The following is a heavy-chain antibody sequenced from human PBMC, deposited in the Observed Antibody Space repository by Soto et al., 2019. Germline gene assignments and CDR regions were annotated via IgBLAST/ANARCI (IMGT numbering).Heavy chain of an antibody. CDR3: ARASGRYGSGSYYGGMDV. J-gene: IGHJ6*02. V-gene: IGHV3-53*01. Sequence: EVQLVESGGGLIQPGGSLRLSCAASGFTVSSNYMSWVRQAPGKGLEWVSVIYSGGSTYYADSVKGRFTISRDNSNNTLYLQMNRLRAEDTAVYYCARASGRYGSGSYYGGMDVWGQGTTVTVSS. D-gene: IGHD3-10*01. CDR2: IYSGGST. CDR1: GFTVSSNY.